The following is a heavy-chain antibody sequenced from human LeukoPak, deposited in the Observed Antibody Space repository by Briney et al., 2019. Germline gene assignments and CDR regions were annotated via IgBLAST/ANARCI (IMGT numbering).Heavy chain of an antibody. CDR3: ARGRITISGVVIPDAFDI. CDR1: GYTFTSYD. J-gene: IGHJ3*02. Sequence: ASVKVSCKASGYTFTSYDINWVRQATGQGLEWMGWMNPNSGNTGYAQKFQGRVTITRNTSISTAYMELSSLRSEDTAVYYCARGRITISGVVIPDAFDIWGQGTMVTVSS. CDR2: MNPNSGNT. D-gene: IGHD3-3*01. V-gene: IGHV1-8*03.